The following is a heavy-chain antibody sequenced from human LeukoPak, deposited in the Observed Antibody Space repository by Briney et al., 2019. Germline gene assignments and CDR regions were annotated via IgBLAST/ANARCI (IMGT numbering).Heavy chain of an antibody. V-gene: IGHV1-2*02. CDR1: GYTFTGYY. D-gene: IGHD6-25*01. J-gene: IGHJ6*03. Sequence: GASEKVSCRSSGYTFTGYYMHWVRQAPGQGLEWMGWINPNSGGTNYAQKFQGRVTMTRDTSISTAYMELSRLRSDDTAVYYCARDGAPALRDTGQAPYYYYYYYMDVWGKGTTVTVSS. CDR2: INPNSGGT. CDR3: ARDGAPALRDTGQAPYYYYYYYMDV.